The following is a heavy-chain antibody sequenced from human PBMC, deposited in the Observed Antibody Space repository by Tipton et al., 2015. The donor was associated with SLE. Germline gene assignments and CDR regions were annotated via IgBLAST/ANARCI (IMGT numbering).Heavy chain of an antibody. V-gene: IGHV4-39*01. J-gene: IGHJ3*02. CDR1: GGSISSSSYY. Sequence: TLSLTCTVSGGSISSSSYYWGWIRQPPGKGLEWIGSIYYSGSTYYNPSLKSRVTISVDTSKNQFSLKLSSVTAADTAVYYCARRGILYAFDIWGQGTMVTVSS. CDR3: ARRGILYAFDI. D-gene: IGHD2-15*01. CDR2: IYYSGST.